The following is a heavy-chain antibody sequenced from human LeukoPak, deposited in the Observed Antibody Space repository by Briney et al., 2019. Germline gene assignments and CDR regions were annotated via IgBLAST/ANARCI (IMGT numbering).Heavy chain of an antibody. Sequence: ASVKVSCKASGYTFTSYGISWVRQAPGQGLEWMGWISAYNGNTNYAQKLQGRVTMTTDTSTSTAYMELRSLRSDDTAVYYCARVLRGSGSYLQYYFDYWGQGTLVTASS. CDR2: ISAYNGNT. J-gene: IGHJ4*02. V-gene: IGHV1-18*01. D-gene: IGHD1-26*01. CDR1: GYTFTSYG. CDR3: ARVLRGSGSYLQYYFDY.